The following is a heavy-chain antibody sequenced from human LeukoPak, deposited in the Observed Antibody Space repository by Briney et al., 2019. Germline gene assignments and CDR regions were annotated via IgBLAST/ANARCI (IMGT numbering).Heavy chain of an antibody. V-gene: IGHV3-23*01. CDR2: ISGSGGST. J-gene: IGHJ4*02. CDR1: GFTFSSYA. D-gene: IGHD1-26*01. Sequence: GGSLRLSCAASGFTFSSYAMSWVRQAPGKGLEWVSAISGSGGSTYYADSVKGRFTISRDNSKNTLYLQMNSLRAKDTAVYYCAKDMRIVGANDFDYWGQGTLVTVSS. CDR3: AKDMRIVGANDFDY.